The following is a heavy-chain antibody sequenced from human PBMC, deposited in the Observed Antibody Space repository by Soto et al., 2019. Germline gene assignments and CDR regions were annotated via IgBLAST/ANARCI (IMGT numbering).Heavy chain of an antibody. V-gene: IGHV4-30-4*01. CDR1: GGSISSGDYY. D-gene: IGHD2-21*01. CDR3: AXAPRSLFDYYYYYGMDV. Sequence: PSATLSLTCTVSGGSISSGDYYWSWIRQPPGKGLEWIGYIYYSGSTYYNPSLKSRVTISVDTSKNQFSLKLSSVTAADTAVYYCAXAPRSLFDYYYYYGMDVWGQGTTVTVSS. J-gene: IGHJ6*01. CDR2: IYYSGST.